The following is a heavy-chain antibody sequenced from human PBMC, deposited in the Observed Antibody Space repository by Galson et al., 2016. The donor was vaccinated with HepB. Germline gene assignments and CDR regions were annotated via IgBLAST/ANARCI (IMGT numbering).Heavy chain of an antibody. CDR1: GASIRDGSYF. D-gene: IGHD4-11*01. V-gene: IGHV4-61*01. CDR3: GRDIYYGNYGGWFDP. J-gene: IGHJ5*02. CDR2: IYYPEAT. Sequence: SETLSLTCTVSGASIRDGSYFWSWVRQSPGKRLEWIGYIYYPEATNYNPSLNSRVTISIDTSKNQFSLRLTSVTAADTAVYYCGRDIYYGNYGGWFDPWGQGTLVTVSS.